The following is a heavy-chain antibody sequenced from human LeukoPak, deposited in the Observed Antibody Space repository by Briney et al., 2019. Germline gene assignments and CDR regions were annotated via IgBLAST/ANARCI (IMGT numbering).Heavy chain of an antibody. V-gene: IGHV4-59*08. CDR2: IYYTGVI. Sequence: PSETLSLTCTVSGGSITGGYYWSWLRQPPGKGLEWIGHIYYTGVINYDPSLKSRVTMLVDTSKNQFSLNVMSVTAADTAVYYCARPTRLAPVGTTYYHSLDVWGQGSTVTVSS. D-gene: IGHD6-6*01. J-gene: IGHJ6*02. CDR1: GGSITGGYY. CDR3: ARPTRLAPVGTTYYHSLDV.